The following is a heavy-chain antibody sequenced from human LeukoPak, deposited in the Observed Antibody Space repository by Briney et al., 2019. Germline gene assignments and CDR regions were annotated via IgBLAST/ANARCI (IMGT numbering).Heavy chain of an antibody. CDR3: ARKGSQQLVFNYFDY. CDR2: INAGNGNT. J-gene: IGHJ4*02. Sequence: ASVKVSCKASGYTFTSYAIHWVRQAPGQRLEWMGWINAGNGNTKYSQKFQGRVTITRDTSASTAYMELSSLRSEDTAVYYCARKGSQQLVFNYFDYWGQGTLVTVSS. D-gene: IGHD6-13*01. V-gene: IGHV1-3*01. CDR1: GYTFTSYA.